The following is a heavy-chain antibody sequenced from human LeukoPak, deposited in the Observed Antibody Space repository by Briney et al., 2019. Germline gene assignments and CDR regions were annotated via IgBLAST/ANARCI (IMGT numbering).Heavy chain of an antibody. Sequence: GASVKVSCKASGHTFTGYYMHWVRQAPGQGLEWMGWINPNSGGTNYAQKFQGRVTMTRDTSISTAYMELSRLRSDDTAVYYCAREEGIAAAGPFDPWGQGTLVTVSS. V-gene: IGHV1-2*02. J-gene: IGHJ5*02. CDR1: GHTFTGYY. CDR2: INPNSGGT. CDR3: AREEGIAAAGPFDP. D-gene: IGHD6-13*01.